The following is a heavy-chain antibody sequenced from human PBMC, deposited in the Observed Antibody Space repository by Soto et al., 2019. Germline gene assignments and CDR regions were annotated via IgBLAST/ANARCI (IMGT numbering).Heavy chain of an antibody. Sequence: GESLKISCKGSGYSFSTFWIGLVRQIPWEGLEWIGIIYPGDSDTRYRPSFQGQVTISADKSISPGLLQWNKMKASETAMYYCARSGRNGYYGMDVWGQGTTVTVSS. CDR2: IYPGDSDT. CDR3: ARSGRNGYYGMDV. J-gene: IGHJ6*02. V-gene: IGHV5-51*01. CDR1: GYSFSTFW. D-gene: IGHD1-26*01.